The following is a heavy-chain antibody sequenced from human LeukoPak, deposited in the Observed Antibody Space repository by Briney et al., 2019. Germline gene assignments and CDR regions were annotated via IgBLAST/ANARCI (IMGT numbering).Heavy chain of an antibody. V-gene: IGHV3-66*01. CDR1: GFTFSSYA. CDR3: ARARVEWVGSGWYVGEVLFDY. D-gene: IGHD6-19*01. J-gene: IGHJ4*02. CDR2: IYSGGST. Sequence: GGSLRLSCAASGFTFSSYAMSWVRQAPGKGLEWVSVIYSGGSTYYADSVKGRFTISRDNSKNTLYLQMNSLRAEDTAVYYCARARVEWVGSGWYVGEVLFDYWGQGTLVTVSS.